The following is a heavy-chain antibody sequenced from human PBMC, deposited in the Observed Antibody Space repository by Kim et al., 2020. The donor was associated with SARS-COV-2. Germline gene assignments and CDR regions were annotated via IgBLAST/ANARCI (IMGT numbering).Heavy chain of an antibody. J-gene: IGHJ4*02. Sequence: KYYADSVKGRFTMSRDNAKSSLYLAMNSLRAEDTAIYYCASLDSAQVPGVFWGQGTLVTVSS. CDR3: ASLDSAQVPGVF. D-gene: IGHD3-10*01. CDR2: K. V-gene: IGHV3-7*03.